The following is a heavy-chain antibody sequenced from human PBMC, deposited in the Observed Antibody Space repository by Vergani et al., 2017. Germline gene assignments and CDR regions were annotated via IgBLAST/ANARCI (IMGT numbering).Heavy chain of an antibody. CDR3: ARHSTGEWLLQLGWIDP. D-gene: IGHD6-19*01. V-gene: IGHV4-39*01. J-gene: IGHJ5*02. CDR2: IYYSGST. CDR1: GASIRSSNYY. Sequence: QLQLQESGPGLVKPSATLSLTCSVSGASIRSSNYYWGWIRQPPGKGLEWIASIYYSGSTYYNPSLKSRVTISVDTSKNQFSLKLSSVTAADTAVYFCARHSTGEWLLQLGWIDPWCQGILVTVSS.